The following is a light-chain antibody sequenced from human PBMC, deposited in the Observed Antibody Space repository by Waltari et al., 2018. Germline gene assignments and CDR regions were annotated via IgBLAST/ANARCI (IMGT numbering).Light chain of an antibody. CDR3: SSYAGNNVV. Sequence: QSALTQPPSASGSPGQSVTISCTGTSSDVGGYNYVSWYQQHPGQAPKFLIYEVSKRPSGVPVRFSGSKSGNTASLTVSGLQAEDEADYYCSSYAGNNVVFGGGTKLTVL. J-gene: IGLJ2*01. CDR2: EVS. V-gene: IGLV2-8*01. CDR1: SSDVGGYNY.